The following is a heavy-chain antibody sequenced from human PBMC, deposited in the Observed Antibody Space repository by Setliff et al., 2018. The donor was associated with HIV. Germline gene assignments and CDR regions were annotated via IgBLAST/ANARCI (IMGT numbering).Heavy chain of an antibody. J-gene: IGHJ4*02. CDR1: GLTFNNAW. V-gene: IGHV3-72*01. CDR2: IRTKANSYTT. Sequence: GGSLRLSCTASGLTFNNAWMSWVRQAPGKGLEWVGRIRTKANSYTTEYSASVKGRFTISRDDSKNSLYLQMNSLKTEDTAVYYCARGPYYFDYWGQGTLVT. CDR3: ARGPYYFDY.